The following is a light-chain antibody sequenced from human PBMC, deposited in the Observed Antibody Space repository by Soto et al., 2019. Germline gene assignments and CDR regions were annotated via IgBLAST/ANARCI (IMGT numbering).Light chain of an antibody. Sequence: DIQMTQSPLSLSASVGARVSITCQASQDIRTSLSWFQHKPGRAPKLLIYGASYLETGVPSRFRGSGSGKDFTFTITSLQPEDIATYYCQHYNNLPPFTFGPGTIVDIK. J-gene: IGKJ3*01. CDR2: GAS. CDR1: QDIRTS. CDR3: QHYNNLPPFT. V-gene: IGKV1-33*01.